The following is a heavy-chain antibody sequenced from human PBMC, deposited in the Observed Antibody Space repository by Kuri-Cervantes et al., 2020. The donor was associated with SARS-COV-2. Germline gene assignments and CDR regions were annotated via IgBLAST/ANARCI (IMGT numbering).Heavy chain of an antibody. J-gene: IGHJ4*02. CDR3: ARTGGSYYLFDY. CDR2: VSLNGSRK. CDR1: GFSFGNSD. D-gene: IGHD2-15*01. V-gene: IGHV3-35*01. Sequence: GESLKISCATSGFSFGNSDMNWGHQATGKGLAGVSGVSLNGSRKHYADSVKGRFTISRDDAKNSLYLQIDSLRAEDTALYFCARTGGSYYLFDYWGQGTMVTVSS.